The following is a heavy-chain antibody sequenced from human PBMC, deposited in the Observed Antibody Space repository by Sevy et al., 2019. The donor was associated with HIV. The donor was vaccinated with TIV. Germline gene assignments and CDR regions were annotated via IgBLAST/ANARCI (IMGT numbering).Heavy chain of an antibody. Sequence: GGSLRLSCAASGFTFSSYSMNWVRQAPGKGLEWVSSISSSSSYIYYADSVKGRFTISRDNAKNSLYLQMNSLRAEDTAVYYCASRLDTRVFYYDSSGSDAFDIWGQGTMVTVSS. CDR3: ASRLDTRVFYYDSSGSDAFDI. V-gene: IGHV3-21*01. CDR2: ISSSSSYI. J-gene: IGHJ3*02. CDR1: GFTFSSYS. D-gene: IGHD3-22*01.